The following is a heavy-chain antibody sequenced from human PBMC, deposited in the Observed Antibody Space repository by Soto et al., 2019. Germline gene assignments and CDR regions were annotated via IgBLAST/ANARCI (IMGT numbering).Heavy chain of an antibody. D-gene: IGHD6-13*01. J-gene: IGHJ4*02. V-gene: IGHV1-18*01. Sequence: QVQLVQSGAEVKKPGASVKVSCKASGYTFTSYGISWVRQAPGQGLEWMGWISAYNRNTNYAQRLQGRVTMTTDTSTSTAYMELRRLRSDDTAVYSCASVIAAAADFDYWGQGTLVTVSS. CDR2: ISAYNRNT. CDR1: GYTFTSYG. CDR3: ASVIAAAADFDY.